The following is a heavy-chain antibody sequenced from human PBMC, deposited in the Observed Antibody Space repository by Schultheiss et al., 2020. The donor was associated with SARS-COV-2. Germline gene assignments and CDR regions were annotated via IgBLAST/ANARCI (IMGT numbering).Heavy chain of an antibody. D-gene: IGHD4-23*01. CDR2: ISFDGSNK. V-gene: IGHV3-30*07. Sequence: GGSLRLSCAASGFTFSSYAMHWVRQAPGKGLEWVTVISFDGSNKYYADSVKGRFTISRDNSKNTLYLQMNSLRAEDTAVYYCAREGRDYGGNYYYFDYWGQGTLVTVS. J-gene: IGHJ4*02. CDR3: AREGRDYGGNYYYFDY. CDR1: GFTFSSYA.